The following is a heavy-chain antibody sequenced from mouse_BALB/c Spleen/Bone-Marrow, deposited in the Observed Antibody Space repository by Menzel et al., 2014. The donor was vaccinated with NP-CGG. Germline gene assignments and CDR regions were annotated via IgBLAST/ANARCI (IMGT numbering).Heavy chain of an antibody. CDR3: ARGGYGNYLYYAKDY. CDR1: GYTFTNYN. V-gene: IGHV1-12*01. D-gene: IGHD2-10*02. Sequence: QVQLQQSGAELVKPGASVKMSCKASGYTFTNYNMHWVKQTPGQGLEWIGAIYPGNGDTSYNQKFKGKTTLTADKSSSTAYMQLSSLTSEDSAVYYCARGGYGNYLYYAKDYWGQGTSLTVSS. J-gene: IGHJ4*01. CDR2: IYPGNGDT.